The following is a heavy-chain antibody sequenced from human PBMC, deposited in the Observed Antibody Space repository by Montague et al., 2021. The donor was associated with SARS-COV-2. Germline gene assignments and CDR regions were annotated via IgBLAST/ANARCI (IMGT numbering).Heavy chain of an antibody. CDR1: GGSIAGYY. V-gene: IGHV4-59*08. CDR2: VYYTGST. D-gene: IGHD1-1*01. J-gene: IGHJ4*02. Sequence: SETLSLTCGVSGGSIAGYYWSWIRQPPGKGLEWIGYVYYTGSTKYNPSLKTRLTMSLDTSKNQFSLKLTSVTAADTAVYYCASAQNTGFNANCVNYFDSWGQGALVTVSS. CDR3: ASAQNTGFNANCVNYFDS.